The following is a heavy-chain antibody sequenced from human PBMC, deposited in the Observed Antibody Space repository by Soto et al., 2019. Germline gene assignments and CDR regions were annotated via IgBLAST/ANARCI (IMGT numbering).Heavy chain of an antibody. CDR3: AKARVRIVGANSFDY. CDR2: ISDHGDKR. V-gene: IGHV3-30*18. Sequence: QVQLVESGGGVVQPGRSLRLSCVASGFTFSSYGMHWVRQPPGKGLEWVALISDHGDKRYYADYVKGLFTISRDNSKNTLYLQMNGLRPGDTAVYFCAKARVRIVGANSFDYWGQGSLITVSS. CDR1: GFTFSSYG. J-gene: IGHJ4*02. D-gene: IGHD1-26*01.